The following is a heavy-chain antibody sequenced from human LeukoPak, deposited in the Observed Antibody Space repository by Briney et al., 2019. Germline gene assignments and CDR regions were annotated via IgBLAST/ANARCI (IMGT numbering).Heavy chain of an antibody. J-gene: IGHJ4*02. CDR3: ARGEPAEDYFDY. Sequence: SETLSLTCTVSGGSISSGDYYWSWIRQPPGKGLEWIGYIYYSGSTYYNPSLKSRVTISVDTSKNQFSLKLSSVTAADTAVYYCARGEPAEDYFDYWGQGSLLTVSS. V-gene: IGHV4-30-4*01. D-gene: IGHD1-14*01. CDR1: GGSISSGDYY. CDR2: IYYSGST.